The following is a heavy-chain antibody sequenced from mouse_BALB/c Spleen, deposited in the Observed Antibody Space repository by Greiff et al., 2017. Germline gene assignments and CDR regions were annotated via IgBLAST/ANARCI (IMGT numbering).Heavy chain of an antibody. CDR3: ATLLLRRVDY. CDR2: INPSSGYT. D-gene: IGHD1-1*01. Sequence: VQLQQSGAELARPGASVKMSCKASGYTFTSYTMHWVKQRPGQGLEWIGYINPSSGYTNYNQKFKDKATLTADKSSSTAYMQLSSLTSEDSAVYYCATLLLRRVDYWGQGTSVTVSS. J-gene: IGHJ4*01. CDR1: GYTFTSYT. V-gene: IGHV1-4*01.